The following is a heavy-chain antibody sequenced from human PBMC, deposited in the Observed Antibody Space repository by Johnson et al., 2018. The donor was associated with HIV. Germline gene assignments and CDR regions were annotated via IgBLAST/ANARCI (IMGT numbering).Heavy chain of an antibody. CDR3: ARGMGYFGYYNSDVFDS. V-gene: IGHV3-13*01. CDR1: GFTFSSYD. J-gene: IGHJ3*02. CDR2: VGTAGDT. Sequence: VQLVESGGGLVQPGGSLRLSCAASGFTFSSYDMHWVRQATGKGLEWVAAVGTAGDTFYPGSVKGRFTISREDAKNSLYLQMNSLSAGDTAVYYCARGMGYFGYYNSDVFDSWGQGTMVTVSS. D-gene: IGHD3-9*01.